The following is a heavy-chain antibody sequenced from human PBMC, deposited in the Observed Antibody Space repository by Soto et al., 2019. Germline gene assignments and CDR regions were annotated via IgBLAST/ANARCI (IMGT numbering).Heavy chain of an antibody. CDR1: GGSINTFY. J-gene: IGHJ4*02. D-gene: IGHD5-12*01. Sequence: SYTLSLSCTVSGGSINTFYWSWVRQPAGKGLEWIGRIFSSGSTSFNPSLESRVAMSVDTSKNHFSLNLSSVTAAVMAVYYCAREGSYSAYNFAHGIQLWSFDFWGQGALVTASS. V-gene: IGHV4-4*07. CDR3: AREGSYSAYNFAHGIQLWSFDF. CDR2: IFSSGST.